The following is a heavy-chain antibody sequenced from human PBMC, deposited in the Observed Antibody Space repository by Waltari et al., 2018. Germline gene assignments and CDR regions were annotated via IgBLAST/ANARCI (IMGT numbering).Heavy chain of an antibody. CDR3: AKDSGSGGYAFDV. CDR1: GFTFNKHN. D-gene: IGHD1-26*01. CDR2: ILYDGSDC. J-gene: IGHJ3*01. Sequence: QMYLVESGGTVVQPGTSLTLSCAASGFTFNKHNMHWFRQAPGKGLEWVSFILYDGSDCAYADSVKVRFTVSRDNSKHTIFLQMIGLKVEDTAVYFCAKDSGSGGYAFDVWGQGTMVTVSS. V-gene: IGHV3-30*02.